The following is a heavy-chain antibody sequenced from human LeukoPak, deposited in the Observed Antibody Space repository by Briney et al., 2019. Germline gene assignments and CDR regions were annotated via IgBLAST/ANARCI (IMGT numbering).Heavy chain of an antibody. Sequence: VASVKVSCKASGYTFTGYYMHWVRQTPGQGLEWMGWINPNSGGTNYAQKFQGRVTMTRDTSISTAYMELSRLRSDDTAVYYCARDKSYSGSYYYYYGMDVWGQGTTVTVSS. J-gene: IGHJ6*02. CDR3: ARDKSYSGSYYYYYGMDV. V-gene: IGHV1-2*02. D-gene: IGHD1-26*01. CDR2: INPNSGGT. CDR1: GYTFTGYY.